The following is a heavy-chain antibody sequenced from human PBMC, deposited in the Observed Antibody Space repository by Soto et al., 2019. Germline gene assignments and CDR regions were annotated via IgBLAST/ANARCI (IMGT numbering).Heavy chain of an antibody. CDR3: SCILSGGYSYGFVCYGMDV. Sequence: SETLSLTCTVSGGSISSSSYYWGWIRQPPGKGLEWIGSIFYSGSTYYNPSLKSRVTISVDTSKNQFSLKLTSVTAADTAVYYCSCILSGGYSYGFVCYGMDVWGQGSTVTVSS. J-gene: IGHJ6*02. CDR2: IFYSGST. V-gene: IGHV4-39*01. CDR1: GGSISSSSYY. D-gene: IGHD5-18*01.